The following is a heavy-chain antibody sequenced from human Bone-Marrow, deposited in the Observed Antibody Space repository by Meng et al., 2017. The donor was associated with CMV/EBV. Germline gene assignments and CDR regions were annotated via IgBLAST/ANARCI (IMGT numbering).Heavy chain of an antibody. J-gene: IGHJ4*02. CDR1: GGSISSYY. V-gene: IGHV4-59*12. D-gene: IGHD3-22*01. Sequence: SETLSLTCTVSGGSISSYYWSWIRQPPGKGLEWIGYIYYSGSTNYNPSLKSRVTISVDTSKNQFSLKLSSVIAADTAVYYCARDLWGDSSGSYFDYWGQGTLVTVSS. CDR2: IYYSGST. CDR3: ARDLWGDSSGSYFDY.